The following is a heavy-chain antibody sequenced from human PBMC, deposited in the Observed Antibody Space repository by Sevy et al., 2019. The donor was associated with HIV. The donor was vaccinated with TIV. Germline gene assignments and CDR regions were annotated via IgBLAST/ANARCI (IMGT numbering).Heavy chain of an antibody. CDR2: IYPGDSDT. Sequence: GESLKISCKGSGYSFTSYWIGWVRQMPGKGLEWMGIIYPGDSDTRYSPSFQGQVTISADKSISTAYLRWSGLKASDTAMYYCAGHRGYSGYDDLYYFDYWGQGTLVTVSS. D-gene: IGHD5-12*01. CDR1: GYSFTSYW. J-gene: IGHJ4*02. CDR3: AGHRGYSGYDDLYYFDY. V-gene: IGHV5-51*01.